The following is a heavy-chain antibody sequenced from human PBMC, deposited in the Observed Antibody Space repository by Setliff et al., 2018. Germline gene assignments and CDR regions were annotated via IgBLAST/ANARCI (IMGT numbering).Heavy chain of an antibody. CDR2: ISLSSTTI. Sequence: GGSLRLSCAASGFTFSSYSMNWVRQAPGKGLEWVSYISLSSTTIYYADSVKGRFTISRDNVKNSLYLQMNSLRAEDTAVYYCARDYAYSYGFDSWGQGTQVTVSS. V-gene: IGHV3-48*01. CDR1: GFTFSSYS. D-gene: IGHD5-18*01. CDR3: ARDYAYSYGFDS. J-gene: IGHJ4*02.